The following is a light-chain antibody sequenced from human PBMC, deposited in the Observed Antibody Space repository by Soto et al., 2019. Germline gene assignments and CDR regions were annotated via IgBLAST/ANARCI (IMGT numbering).Light chain of an antibody. Sequence: QSVLTQPPSASGTPGQRVTISCSGSSSNIGSNYVNWYQQLPGTAPQLLIYSNNQRPSWVPDRFSGSKSGTSASLAISGLQSEDEADYYCAAWDDSLNGQGVFGGGTKVTVL. J-gene: IGLJ3*02. V-gene: IGLV1-44*01. CDR3: AAWDDSLNGQGV. CDR1: SSNIGSNY. CDR2: SNN.